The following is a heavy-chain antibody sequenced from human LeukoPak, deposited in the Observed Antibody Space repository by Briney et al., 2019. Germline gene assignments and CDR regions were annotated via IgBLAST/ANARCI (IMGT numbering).Heavy chain of an antibody. CDR3: ARDIAYYFDY. V-gene: IGHV3-33*01. Sequence: GRSLRLSCAASGFTFSSYGMHWVRQAPGKGLEWVAVIWYDGSNKYYADSVKGRFTISRDNSKNTLYLQMNSLRAEDTAVYYCARDIAYYFDYWGQGTLSPSPQ. CDR2: IWYDGSNK. J-gene: IGHJ4*02. CDR1: GFTFSSYG. D-gene: IGHD3-16*02.